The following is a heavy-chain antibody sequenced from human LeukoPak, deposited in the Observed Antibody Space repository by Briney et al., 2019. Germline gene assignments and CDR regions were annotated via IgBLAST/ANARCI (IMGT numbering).Heavy chain of an antibody. J-gene: IGHJ5*02. Sequence: GASVQVSCKASGYNVIAFDIHWVRQATGQGLEWMGWMNPHSGKTAYAQKFQGRVTMTRDISINTAYMELSGLRSEDTAVYYWARGRTQMAAVLGHWGQGSLVTVSS. V-gene: IGHV1-8*01. D-gene: IGHD5-24*01. CDR3: ARGRTQMAAVLGH. CDR2: MNPHSGKT. CDR1: GYNVIAFD.